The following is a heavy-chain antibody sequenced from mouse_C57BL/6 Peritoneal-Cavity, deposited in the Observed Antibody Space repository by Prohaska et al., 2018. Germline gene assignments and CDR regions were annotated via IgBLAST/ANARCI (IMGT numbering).Heavy chain of an antibody. D-gene: IGHD2-2*01. Sequence: EVKLEESGGGLVQPGGSMKLSCVASGFTFSNYWMNWVRQSPEKGLEWVAEIRLKSDNYATHYAEAVKGRFTIPRDDSKSSVYLQMNNLRAEDTGIYYCTGGYDVWGTGTTVTVSS. J-gene: IGHJ1*03. CDR1: GFTFSNYW. CDR2: IRLKSDNYAT. V-gene: IGHV6-3*01. CDR3: TGGYDV.